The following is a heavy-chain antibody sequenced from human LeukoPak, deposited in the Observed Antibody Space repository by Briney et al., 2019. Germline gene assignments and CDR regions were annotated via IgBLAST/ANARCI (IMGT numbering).Heavy chain of an antibody. CDR2: ISGSGGST. CDR3: ARDFCSAGSCYPDN. Sequence: GGSLRLSCAASGFTFSSYAMSWVRQAPGKGLEWVSAISGSGGSTYYADSVKGRFTISRDNSKNTPYLQMTSLRVEDTAVYYCARDFCSAGSCYPDNWGQGTLVTVSS. V-gene: IGHV3-23*01. J-gene: IGHJ4*02. D-gene: IGHD2-15*01. CDR1: GFTFSSYA.